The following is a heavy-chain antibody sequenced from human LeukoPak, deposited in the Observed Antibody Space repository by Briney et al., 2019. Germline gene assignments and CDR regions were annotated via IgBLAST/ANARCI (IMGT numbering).Heavy chain of an antibody. CDR3: ARGVVVHYTWFDP. D-gene: IGHD2-2*01. CDR1: GYRFTSYG. J-gene: IGHJ5*02. CDR2: ISANDGSA. Sequence: GASVKASCKASGYRFTSYGISWVRQAPGQGLEWMGWISANDGSANYTQKLQGRVTMTTDTSTSTAYMEIRDLRSDDTAVYYCARGVVVHYTWFDPWGQGTLVTVSS. V-gene: IGHV1-18*01.